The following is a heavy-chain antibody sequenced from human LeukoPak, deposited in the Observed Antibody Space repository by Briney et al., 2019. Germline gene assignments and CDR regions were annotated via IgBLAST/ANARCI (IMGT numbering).Heavy chain of an antibody. D-gene: IGHD1-26*01. Sequence: PGGSLRLSCEVSGFSFSSYWMHWVRQAPGKGLVWVSRIKSDGSSTSYADSVKGRFTISRDNAKKTLYLQMDSLRDEDTAVYYCATSKWELPSPYDYWGQGTLVTVSS. CDR2: IKSDGSST. V-gene: IGHV3-74*01. CDR1: GFSFSSYW. J-gene: IGHJ4*02. CDR3: ATSKWELPSPYDY.